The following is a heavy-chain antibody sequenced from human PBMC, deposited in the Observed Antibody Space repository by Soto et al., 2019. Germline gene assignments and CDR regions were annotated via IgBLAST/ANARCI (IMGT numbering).Heavy chain of an antibody. J-gene: IGHJ4*02. D-gene: IGHD1-26*01. CDR1: GFTFTSSA. Sequence: QMQLVQSGPEVKKPGTSVKVSCKASGFTFTSSAMQWVRQARGQRLEWIGWIVVGSGNTKYAQKFQERVTITRDMSTSTAYKELSRLRSEDTAVYYCAAHSTRYSGSYPNLSPDYWGQGTLVTVSS. CDR3: AAHSTRYSGSYPNLSPDY. CDR2: IVVGSGNT. V-gene: IGHV1-58*02.